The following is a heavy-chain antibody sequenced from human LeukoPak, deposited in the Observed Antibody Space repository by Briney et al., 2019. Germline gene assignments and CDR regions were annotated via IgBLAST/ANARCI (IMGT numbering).Heavy chain of an antibody. J-gene: IGHJ4*02. CDR2: IFPGDSDT. D-gene: IGHD6-19*01. CDR1: GYTFTCYW. Sequence: GESLKISCRPSGYTFTCYWVAWLRQMPGKGLEWMGFIFPGDSDTRYSPSFQGQVTISADNATSTAYLQWSSLTASHTAIYYCARRAGTGYFDYWGQGTLVTVSP. V-gene: IGHV5-51*01. CDR3: ARRAGTGYFDY.